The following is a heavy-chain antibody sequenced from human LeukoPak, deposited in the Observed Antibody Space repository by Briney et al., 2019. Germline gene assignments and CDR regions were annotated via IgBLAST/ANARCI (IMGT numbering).Heavy chain of an antibody. CDR2: ISGSGGST. Sequence: GGSLRLSCAASGFTFSSYAMSWVRQAPGKGLEWVSAISGSGGSTYYADSVKGRFTISRDNAKNSLYLQMNSLRAEDTAVYYCASRDRLRSQVNWGQGTLVTVSS. V-gene: IGHV3-23*01. CDR3: ASRDRLRSQVN. CDR1: GFTFSSYA. D-gene: IGHD3-3*01. J-gene: IGHJ4*02.